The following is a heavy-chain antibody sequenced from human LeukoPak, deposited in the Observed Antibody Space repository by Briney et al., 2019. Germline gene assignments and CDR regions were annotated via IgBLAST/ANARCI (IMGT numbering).Heavy chain of an antibody. J-gene: IGHJ6*03. V-gene: IGHV1-46*01. CDR3: ARDSQGGVLRYFDWLSNYYYYMDV. CDR1: GYTFTGYY. CDR2: INPSGGST. D-gene: IGHD3-9*01. Sequence: ASVKVSCKASGYTFTGYYMHWVRQAPGQGLEWMGIINPSGGSTSYAQKFQGRVTMTRDTSTSTVYMELSSLRSEDTAVYYCARDSQGGVLRYFDWLSNYYYYMDVWGKGTTVTISS.